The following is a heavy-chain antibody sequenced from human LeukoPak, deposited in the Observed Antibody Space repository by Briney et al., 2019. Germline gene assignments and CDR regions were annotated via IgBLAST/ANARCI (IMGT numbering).Heavy chain of an antibody. J-gene: IGHJ3*02. D-gene: IGHD2-15*01. Sequence: ASVKVSCKVSGYTLTELSMHWVRQAPGKGLEWMGGFDPEDGETIYAQKFQGRVTMTEDTSTDTAYMELSSLRSEDTAVYYCAGDYCSGGSCYVGLSVKAFDIWGQGTMVTVSS. CDR2: FDPEDGET. CDR3: AGDYCSGGSCYVGLSVKAFDI. V-gene: IGHV1-24*01. CDR1: GYTLTELS.